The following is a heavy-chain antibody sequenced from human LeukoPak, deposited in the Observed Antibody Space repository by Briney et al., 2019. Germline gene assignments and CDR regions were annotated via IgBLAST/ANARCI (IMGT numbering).Heavy chain of an antibody. V-gene: IGHV1-18*01. Sequence: ASVKVSCKASGYTFTSYGISWVRQAPGQGLEWMGWISAYNGNTNYAQKLQGRVTMTTDTSTSTAYMELRSLRSDDTAVYYCAGGPNYDSSHGPWGWGQGTLVTVSS. CDR1: GYTFTSYG. CDR3: AGGPNYDSSHGPWG. D-gene: IGHD3-22*01. J-gene: IGHJ4*02. CDR2: ISAYNGNT.